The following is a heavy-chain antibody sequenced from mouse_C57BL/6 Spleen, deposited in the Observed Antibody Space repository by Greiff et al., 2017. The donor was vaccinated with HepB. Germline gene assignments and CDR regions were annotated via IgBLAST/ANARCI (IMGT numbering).Heavy chain of an antibody. D-gene: IGHD2-4*01. Sequence: VQLQQSGAELVRPGASVTLSCKASGYTFTDYEMHWVKQTPVHGLEWIGAIDPETGGTAYNQKFKGKAILTSDKSSTAYMELRSLTSEDSAVYYCTRSNYYDPDYWGQGTTLTVSS. CDR3: TRSNYYDPDY. CDR2: IDPETGGT. CDR1: GYTFTDYE. V-gene: IGHV1-15*01. J-gene: IGHJ2*01.